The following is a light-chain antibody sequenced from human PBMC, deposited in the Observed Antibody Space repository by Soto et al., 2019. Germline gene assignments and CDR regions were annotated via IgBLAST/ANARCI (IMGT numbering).Light chain of an antibody. CDR1: QSISSH. V-gene: IGKV1-39*01. J-gene: IGKJ5*01. CDR3: QQSYSNPPIT. CDR2: AAF. Sequence: DIQMTQSPSSLSASVGDRVTITCRASQSISSHLNWYQQKPGKAPKLLIYAAFSLQSGVPSRFSGSGSGTDFTLTISSLQPEDFATYYCQQSYSNPPITFGQGTRLEIK.